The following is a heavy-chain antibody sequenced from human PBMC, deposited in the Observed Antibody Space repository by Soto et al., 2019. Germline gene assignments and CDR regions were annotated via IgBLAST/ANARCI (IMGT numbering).Heavy chain of an antibody. J-gene: IGHJ4*02. D-gene: IGHD2-21*01. CDR3: ATYSRGEGGRGY. V-gene: IGHV4-59*08. CDR2: INYDGST. CDR1: GGSVTSHH. Sequence: SETLSLTCSVSGGSVTSHHLSWIRQPPGKGLEWMGYINYDGSTNYSPSLKSRVIMSVDTSNSQFSLRLSSVTAADTAVYYCATYSRGEGGRGYWDPGTLVTVSS.